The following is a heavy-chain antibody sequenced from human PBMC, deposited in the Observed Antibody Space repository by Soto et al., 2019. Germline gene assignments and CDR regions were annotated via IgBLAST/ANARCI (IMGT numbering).Heavy chain of an antibody. CDR1: GFTFSSYA. J-gene: IGHJ4*02. V-gene: IGHV3-30-3*01. CDR2: ISDDGSDK. D-gene: IGHD3-3*01. CDR3: ARGNPTIFGVVLIMDY. Sequence: QVQLVESGGGVVQPGRSLRLSCAASGFTFSSYAMHWVRQAPGKGLEWVAVISDDGSDKFYAASVKGRFTISRDNSKNTLYLQMNSLRAEDTAAYYCARGNPTIFGVVLIMDYWGPGTLVTVSS.